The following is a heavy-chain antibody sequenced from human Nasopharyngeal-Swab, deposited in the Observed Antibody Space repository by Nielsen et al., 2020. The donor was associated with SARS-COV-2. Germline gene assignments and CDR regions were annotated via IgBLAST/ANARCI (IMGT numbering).Heavy chain of an antibody. J-gene: IGHJ4*02. Sequence: WIRQPPGKGLEWVSSISSSSTYIYYADSVKGRFTVSRDNAKNSLYLQVSSLRTEDAAVYYCARSPYYDCWSGYYTRFDYWGRGTLVTVSS. D-gene: IGHD3-3*01. CDR3: ARSPYYDCWSGYYTRFDY. CDR2: ISSSSTYI. V-gene: IGHV3-21*01.